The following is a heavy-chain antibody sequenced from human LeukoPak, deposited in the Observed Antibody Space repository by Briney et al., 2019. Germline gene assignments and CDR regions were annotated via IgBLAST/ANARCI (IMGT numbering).Heavy chain of an antibody. D-gene: IGHD2-15*01. CDR2: IWYDGSNK. CDR1: GFTFSSCG. Sequence: PGRSLRLSCSASGFTFSSCGMHWVRQAPGKGLEWAAFIWYDGSNKFYTDSVKGRFTISRDNAKDTLYLQMNSLRAEDTAVYYCARDFRATGGRAIIDYWGQGSLVSVSS. CDR3: ARDFRATGGRAIIDY. V-gene: IGHV3-33*01. J-gene: IGHJ4*02.